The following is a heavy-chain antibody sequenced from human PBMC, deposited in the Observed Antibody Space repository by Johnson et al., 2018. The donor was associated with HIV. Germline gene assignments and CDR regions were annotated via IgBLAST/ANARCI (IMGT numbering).Heavy chain of an antibody. D-gene: IGHD3-3*01. CDR2: ISYDGSNE. CDR1: GFTFSSYG. CDR3: ARGPILEWLSGDGFDM. Sequence: QVQLVESGGGLVQPGGSLRISCAASGFTFSSYGMHWVRQAPGKGLEWVAIISYDGSNEYYADSVKGRFTISRDNSKNTLYLQMNSLRAEDTAMYYCARGPILEWLSGDGFDMWGQGTKVTV. V-gene: IGHV3-30*19. J-gene: IGHJ3*02.